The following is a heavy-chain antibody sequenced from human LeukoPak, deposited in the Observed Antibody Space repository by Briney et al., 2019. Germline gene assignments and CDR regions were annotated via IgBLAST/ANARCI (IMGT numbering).Heavy chain of an antibody. J-gene: IGHJ1*01. V-gene: IGHV3-23*01. CDR2: VSGSGSGGNT. Sequence: GGSLRLSCAASGFTFSSYWMSWVRQAPGKWLEWVSTVSGSGSGGNTYYADSVKGRFTISRDNSKNTLYLQMNSLRAEDTAVYYCARDRFEYSSSGNFQHWGQGTLVTVSS. D-gene: IGHD6-6*01. CDR1: GFTFSSYW. CDR3: ARDRFEYSSSGNFQH.